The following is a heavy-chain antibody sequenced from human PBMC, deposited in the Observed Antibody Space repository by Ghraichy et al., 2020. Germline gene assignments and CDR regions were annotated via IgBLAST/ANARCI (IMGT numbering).Heavy chain of an antibody. CDR3: ARRQQWLVRGYFDY. V-gene: IGHV3-30*04. CDR2: ISYDGSNK. Sequence: GGSLRLSCAASGFTFSSYAMHWVRQAPGKGLEWVAVISYDGSNKYYADSVKGRFTISRDNSKNTLYLQMNSLRAEDTAVYYCARRQQWLVRGYFDYWGQGTLVTVSS. J-gene: IGHJ4*02. D-gene: IGHD6-19*01. CDR1: GFTFSSYA.